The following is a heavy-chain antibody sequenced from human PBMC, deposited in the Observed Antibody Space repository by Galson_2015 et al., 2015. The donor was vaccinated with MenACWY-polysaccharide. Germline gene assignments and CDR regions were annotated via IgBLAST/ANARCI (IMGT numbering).Heavy chain of an antibody. V-gene: IGHV1-18*01. CDR2: ISGYNGDT. D-gene: IGHD5-24*01. CDR3: ATGPAGHGGRAH. J-gene: IGHJ4*02. CDR1: GYSFSGHD. Sequence: SVKVSCKASGYSFSGHDISWMRQAPGQGLEWMGRISGYNGDTKYAQNFQGRLTMTTDSSTRPLDMELKSLLFYDTAVYYSATGPAGHGGRAHWGQGTLVTVSS.